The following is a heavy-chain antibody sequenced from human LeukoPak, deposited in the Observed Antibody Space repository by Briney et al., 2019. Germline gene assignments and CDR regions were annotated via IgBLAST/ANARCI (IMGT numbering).Heavy chain of an antibody. CDR1: GYTFTNYD. V-gene: IGHV1-8*03. CDR3: ARGLGSFGLVPGADY. D-gene: IGHD3-10*01. J-gene: IGHJ4*02. Sequence: VASVKVSCKASGYTFTNYDINWVRQATGQGLEWMGWMNPNSGNTGYAQKLQGRVTFTRDTSISTAYMEPSSLRSEDTAVYYCARGLGSFGLVPGADYWGQGTLVTVSS. CDR2: MNPNSGNT.